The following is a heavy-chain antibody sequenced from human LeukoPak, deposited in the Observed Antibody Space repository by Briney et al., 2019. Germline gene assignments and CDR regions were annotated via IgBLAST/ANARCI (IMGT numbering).Heavy chain of an antibody. Sequence: SETLSLTCTVSGYSISSGYYWGWIRQPPGKGLEWIGSIYHSGSTYYNPSLKSRVTISVDTSKNQFSLKLSSVTAADTAVYYCARETVLRYFDWLSPEGLDYWGQGTLVTVSS. D-gene: IGHD3-9*01. CDR2: IYHSGST. V-gene: IGHV4-38-2*02. CDR1: GYSISSGYY. J-gene: IGHJ4*02. CDR3: ARETVLRYFDWLSPEGLDY.